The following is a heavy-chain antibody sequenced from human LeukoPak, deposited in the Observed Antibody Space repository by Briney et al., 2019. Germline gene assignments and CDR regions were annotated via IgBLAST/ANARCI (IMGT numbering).Heavy chain of an antibody. V-gene: IGHV4-39*01. J-gene: IGHJ4*02. Sequence: SETLSLTCTVSGSSIISASYYWGWIRQSPGGGLEWLGSIYYVGQTDYKSSLKSRLTMSADTSRNQFSLKLNSVTPEDTAVYYCARGGVAVVGNAPSSGFDYWGQGTLVTVSS. D-gene: IGHD6-13*01. CDR1: GSSIISASYY. CDR2: IYYVGQT. CDR3: ARGGVAVVGNAPSSGFDY.